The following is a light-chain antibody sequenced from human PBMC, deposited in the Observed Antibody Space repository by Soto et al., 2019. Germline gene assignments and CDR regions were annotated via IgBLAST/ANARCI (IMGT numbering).Light chain of an antibody. CDR1: SRGVGDYNS. Sequence: QSVLTQPRAVSGSPGQSVTVSCIVTSRGVGDYNSVSWYQQHTGKAPKLMIYDVSKRPSGVPDRFSGYKSGNPASLTISGLQAEHEVDYYCCSYVGGYSYVFGIGTKVTVL. CDR2: DVS. CDR3: CSYVGGYSYV. V-gene: IGLV2-11*01. J-gene: IGLJ1*01.